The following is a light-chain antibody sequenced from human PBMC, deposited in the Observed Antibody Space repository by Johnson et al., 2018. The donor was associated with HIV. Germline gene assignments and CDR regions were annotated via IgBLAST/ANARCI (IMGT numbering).Light chain of an antibody. Sequence: QSVLTQPPSVSAAPGQKVTISCSGSSSNIGNNYVSWYQQLPGRAPKLLIFDNHKRPSGIPDRFSGSKSGTSATLGITGLQTGDEADYYCGTWDSSLSAYIFGSGTKVTVL. CDR2: DNH. V-gene: IGLV1-51*01. CDR3: GTWDSSLSAYI. J-gene: IGLJ1*01. CDR1: SSNIGNNY.